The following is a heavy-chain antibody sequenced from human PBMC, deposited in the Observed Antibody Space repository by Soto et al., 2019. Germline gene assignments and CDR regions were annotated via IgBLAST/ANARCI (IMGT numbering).Heavy chain of an antibody. D-gene: IGHD6-6*01. CDR3: TRRSSGDYYFDY. CDR1: GFTFGDYA. J-gene: IGHJ4*02. CDR2: IRTRAYGGTT. Sequence: GGSLRLSCTACGFTFGDYAMSWFRQAPGKGLEWVNFIRTRAYGGTTENAASVKGRFTISRDDSKSIAYLQMNSLKTEDAAVYYCTRRSSGDYYFDYWGQGTLVTVSS. V-gene: IGHV3-49*03.